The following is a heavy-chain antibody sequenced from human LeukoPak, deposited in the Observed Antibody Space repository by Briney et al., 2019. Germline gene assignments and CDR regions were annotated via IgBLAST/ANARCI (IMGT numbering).Heavy chain of an antibody. CDR3: ARTYYDFWSGYYYFDY. Sequence: GASVKVSCKASGYTFTSYYMRWVRQAPGQGLEWMGWINTNTGNPTYAQGLTGRFVFSLDTSVSTAYLQISSLKAEDTAVYYCARTYYDFWSGYYYFDYWGQGTLVTVSS. D-gene: IGHD3-3*01. CDR2: INTNTGNP. J-gene: IGHJ4*02. CDR1: GYTFTSYY. V-gene: IGHV7-4-1*02.